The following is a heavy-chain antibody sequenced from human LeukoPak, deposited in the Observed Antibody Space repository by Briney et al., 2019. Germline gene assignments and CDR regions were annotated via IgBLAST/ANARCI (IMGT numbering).Heavy chain of an antibody. D-gene: IGHD6-19*01. CDR3: ANPGTHSSGWFDY. CDR2: IIPILGIA. CDR1: GGTFSSYA. V-gene: IGHV1-69*04. Sequence: SVKVSCKASGGTFSSYAISWVRQAPGQGLEWMGRIIPILGIANYAQKFQGRVTITADKSTSTAYMELSSLRSEDTAVYYCANPGTHSSGWFDYWGQGALVTVSS. J-gene: IGHJ4*02.